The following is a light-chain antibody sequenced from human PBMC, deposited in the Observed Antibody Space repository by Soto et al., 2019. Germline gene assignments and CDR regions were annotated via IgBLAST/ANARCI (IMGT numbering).Light chain of an antibody. CDR1: QSVSSY. Sequence: EIVLTQCPATLSLSPGERATLSCRASQSVSSYLAWYQQKPGQAPRLLIYDASNRATGIPARFSGSGSGTDFTLTISSLEPEAFAVYYCQQRTNWPLTFGGGTKVEIK. CDR3: QQRTNWPLT. CDR2: DAS. J-gene: IGKJ4*01. V-gene: IGKV3-11*01.